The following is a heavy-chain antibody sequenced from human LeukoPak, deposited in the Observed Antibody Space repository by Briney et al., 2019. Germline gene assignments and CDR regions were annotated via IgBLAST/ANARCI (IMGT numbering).Heavy chain of an antibody. J-gene: IGHJ5*02. V-gene: IGHV4-39*01. CDR2: IYYSGST. CDR3: ARLKYCSSTSCYHGGIWFDP. D-gene: IGHD2-2*01. CDR1: GGSISSSSYY. Sequence: SETLSLTCTVSGGSISSSSYYWGWIRQPPGKGLEWIGSIYYSGSTYYNPSLKSRVTISVDTSKNQFSLKLSSVTAADTAVYYCARLKYCSSTSCYHGGIWFDPWGQGTLVTVSS.